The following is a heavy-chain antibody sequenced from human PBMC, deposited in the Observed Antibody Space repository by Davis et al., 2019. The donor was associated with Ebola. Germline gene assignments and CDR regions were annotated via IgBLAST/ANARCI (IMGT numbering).Heavy chain of an antibody. CDR2: INPNSGGT. J-gene: IGHJ4*02. Sequence: GGSLRLSCAASGFIFSNYGMHWVRQAPGQGLEWMGRINPNSGGTNYAQKFQGRVTMTRDTSISTAYMELSRLRSDDTAVYYCASFGQLVESYYFDYWGQGTLVTVSS. D-gene: IGHD1-1*01. CDR3: ASFGQLVESYYFDY. V-gene: IGHV1-2*06. CDR1: GFIFSNYG.